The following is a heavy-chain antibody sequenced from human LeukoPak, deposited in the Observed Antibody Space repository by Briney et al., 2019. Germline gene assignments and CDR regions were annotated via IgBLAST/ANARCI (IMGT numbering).Heavy chain of an antibody. V-gene: IGHV1-69*13. CDR1: GGTFSSYA. D-gene: IGHD2-2*02. CDR3: ARPKVVPAAILGPYWYFDL. J-gene: IGHJ2*01. Sequence: PAASVKVSCKASGGTFSSYAISWVRQAPGQGLEWMGGIIPIFGTANYAQKFQGRVTITADESTSTAYMELSSLRSEDTAVYYCARPKVVPAAILGPYWYFDLWGRGTLVTVSS. CDR2: IIPIFGTA.